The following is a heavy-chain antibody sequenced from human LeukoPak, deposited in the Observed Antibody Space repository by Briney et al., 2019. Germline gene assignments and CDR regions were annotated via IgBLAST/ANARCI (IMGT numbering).Heavy chain of an antibody. CDR2: IYYSGST. CDR1: GGSISSYY. Sequence: SETPSLTCTVSGGSISSYYWSWIRQPPGKGLEWIGYIYYSGSTNYNPSLKSRVTISVDTSKNQFSLKLSSVTAADTAVYYCARMTTEREFDYWGQGTLVTVSS. V-gene: IGHV4-59*01. D-gene: IGHD4-17*01. CDR3: ARMTTEREFDY. J-gene: IGHJ4*02.